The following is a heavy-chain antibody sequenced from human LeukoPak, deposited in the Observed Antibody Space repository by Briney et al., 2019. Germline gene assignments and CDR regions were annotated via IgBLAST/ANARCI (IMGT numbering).Heavy chain of an antibody. J-gene: IGHJ4*02. CDR1: GFTFSSYS. V-gene: IGHV3-21*01. CDR3: ARGGYYDILTGLAFLYYFDY. D-gene: IGHD3-9*01. Sequence: GGSLRLSCAASGFTFSSYSMNWVRQAPGKGLEWVSSISSSSSYIYYADSVKGRFTISRDNAKNSLYLQMNSLRAEDTAVYYCARGGYYDILTGLAFLYYFDYRGQGTLVTVSS. CDR2: ISSSSSYI.